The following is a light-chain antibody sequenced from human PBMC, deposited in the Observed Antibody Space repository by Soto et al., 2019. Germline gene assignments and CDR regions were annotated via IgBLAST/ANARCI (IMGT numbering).Light chain of an antibody. Sequence: AIRMTQSPSSFSASTGDRVTITCRASQGISSYLAWYQQKPGKAPKLLINAASTLESGVPSRFSGSGSGTDFTLTISCLQSEDFATYKRQQYYSNPCIFGQGTKLEI. CDR2: AAS. CDR3: QQYYSNPCI. V-gene: IGKV1-8*01. J-gene: IGKJ2*02. CDR1: QGISSY.